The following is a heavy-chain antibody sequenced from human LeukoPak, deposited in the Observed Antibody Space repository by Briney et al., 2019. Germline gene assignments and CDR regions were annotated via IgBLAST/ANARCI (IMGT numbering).Heavy chain of an antibody. Sequence: SDTLPLTFSLYGRPFSYYSWSWIPQPPGKGLEWIGEINQSGCTNQNPSLMGRVIMSVDTCKTKFSLKVSSVTAEETAVYYCARVGYRYSITDWSRTGLGAYPTKYYYYMDVWGKGTTV. V-gene: IGHV4-34*01. CDR1: GRPFSYYS. CDR3: ARVGYRYSITDWSRTGLGAYPTKYYYYMDV. CDR2: INQSGCT. J-gene: IGHJ6*03. D-gene: IGHD5-18*01.